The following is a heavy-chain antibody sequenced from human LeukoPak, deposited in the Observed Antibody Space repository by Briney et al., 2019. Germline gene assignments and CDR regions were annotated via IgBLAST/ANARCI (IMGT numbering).Heavy chain of an antibody. Sequence: QPGESLRLSCAASGFTFSRYWMTWVRQAPGKGLERVANIKEDGSAQYYVHSVRGRFTISRDNAKNSLSLQMNSLRVEDTAVYYCARDTGYFKFDYWGQGTLATVSS. CDR2: IKEDGSAQ. J-gene: IGHJ4*02. CDR3: ARDTGYFKFDY. D-gene: IGHD3-9*01. CDR1: GFTFSRYW. V-gene: IGHV3-7*01.